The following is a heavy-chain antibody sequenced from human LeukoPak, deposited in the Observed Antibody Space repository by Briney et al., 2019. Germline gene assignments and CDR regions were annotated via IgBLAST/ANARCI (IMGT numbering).Heavy chain of an antibody. CDR2: ISAYNGNT. D-gene: IGHD3-22*01. V-gene: IGHV1-18*01. CDR3: ARGGDMRVVGAFDI. CDR1: GYTFTSYG. Sequence: EASVKVSFKASGYTFTSYGINWVRQAPGQGLEWMGWISAYNGNTNYAQKLQGRVTMTRDTSTSTVYMELRSLRSDDTALYYCARGGDMRVVGAFDIWGQGTMVTVSS. J-gene: IGHJ3*02.